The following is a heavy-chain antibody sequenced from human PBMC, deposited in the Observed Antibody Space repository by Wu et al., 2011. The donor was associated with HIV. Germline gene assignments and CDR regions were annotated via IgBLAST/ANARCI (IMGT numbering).Heavy chain of an antibody. V-gene: IGHV1-69*14. D-gene: IGHD3-10*01. CDR2: IIPVFGTT. CDR1: GGTFGSFA. J-gene: IGHJ6*02. CDR3: ARDLRAYGSGNYYYYGMDV. Sequence: QLQLVQSGAEVKKPGSSVKVSCKASGGTFGSFAFSWVRQAPGQGPAWMGRIIPVFGTTNYAEKFQGRVTITADKSTNTAYMDLSSLKSEDTALYFCARDLRAYGSGNYYYYGMDVWGQGTTVTVSS.